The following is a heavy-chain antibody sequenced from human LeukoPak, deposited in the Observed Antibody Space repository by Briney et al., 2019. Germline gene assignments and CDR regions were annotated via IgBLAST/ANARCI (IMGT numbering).Heavy chain of an antibody. CDR3: ARVAYSGYRGIQYYFDY. Sequence: ASVKVSCKASGYTFTCYYMHWVRQAPGQGLEWMGWINPNSGGTNYAQKFQGRVTMTRDTSISTAYMDLSRLRSDDAAVYYCARVAYSGYRGIQYYFDYWGQGTLVTVSS. D-gene: IGHD5-12*01. V-gene: IGHV1-2*02. CDR1: GYTFTCYY. J-gene: IGHJ4*02. CDR2: INPNSGGT.